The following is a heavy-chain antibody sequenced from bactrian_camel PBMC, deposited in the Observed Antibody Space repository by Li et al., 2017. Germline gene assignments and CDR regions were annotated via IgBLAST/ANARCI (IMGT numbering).Heavy chain of an antibody. D-gene: IGHD2*01. J-gene: IGHJ4*01. CDR1: GYVYRGNRNNY. CDR3: AAGPTQWSGSCRQRSTIVW. V-gene: IGHV3S53*01. CDR2: VENAGIT. Sequence: HVQLVESGGGTVQAGGSLRLSCVVDGYVYRGNRNNYCMGWFHQAPGKVRKGIATVENAGITNYIDSVKGRFTISQDNTKNTVYLQKNNLKPADTAMYYCAAGPTQWSGSCRQRSTIVWWGQGTQVTVS.